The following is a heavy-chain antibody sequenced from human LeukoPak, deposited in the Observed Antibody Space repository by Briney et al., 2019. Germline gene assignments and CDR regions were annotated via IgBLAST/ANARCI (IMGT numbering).Heavy chain of an antibody. CDR3: VRHGLGSSWFGFDY. D-gene: IGHD6-13*01. J-gene: IGHJ4*02. V-gene: IGHV5-51*01. CDR2: IYPGDSDP. CDR1: GYTFTTYW. Sequence: GESLKISRKGSGYTFTTYWIGWVRQMPWTGLEWMGIIYPGDSDPRYSPSFQGQVTISADTSISTAYLQWSSLKASDSAMYYCVRHGLGSSWFGFDYWGQGTLVTVSS.